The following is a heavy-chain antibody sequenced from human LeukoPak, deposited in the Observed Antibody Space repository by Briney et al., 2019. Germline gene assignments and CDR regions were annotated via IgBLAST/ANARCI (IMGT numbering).Heavy chain of an antibody. CDR2: ISGSGGST. CDR3: AKGGRTSTREGINVRFLEWLSSWYFDY. V-gene: IGHV3-23*01. Sequence: GGSLRLSCAASGFTFSSYAMSWVRQAPGKGLEWVSAISGSGGSTYYADSVKGRFTISRDNSKNTLYLQMNSLRAEDTAVYYCAKGGRTSTREGINVRFLEWLSSWYFDYWGQGTLVTVSS. CDR1: GFTFSSYA. J-gene: IGHJ4*02. D-gene: IGHD3-3*01.